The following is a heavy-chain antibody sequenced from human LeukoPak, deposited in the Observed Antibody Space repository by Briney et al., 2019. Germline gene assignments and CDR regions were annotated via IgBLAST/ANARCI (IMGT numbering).Heavy chain of an antibody. Sequence: GGSLRLSCAASGFTFDDYGMSWVRQAPGKGLEWVSGINWNGGSTGYADSVKGRFTISRDNAKNSLYLQMNSLRAEDTALYYCAREQLDTAMVHYFDYWCQGTLVTVPS. CDR3: AREQLDTAMVHYFDY. D-gene: IGHD5-18*01. V-gene: IGHV3-20*04. CDR2: INWNGGST. J-gene: IGHJ4*02. CDR1: GFTFDDYG.